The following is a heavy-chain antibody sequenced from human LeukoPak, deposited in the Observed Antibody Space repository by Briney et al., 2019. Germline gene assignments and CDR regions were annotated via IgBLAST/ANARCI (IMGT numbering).Heavy chain of an antibody. D-gene: IGHD6-19*01. J-gene: IGHJ4*02. CDR1: GFTFSDYY. V-gene: IGHV3-11*04. Sequence: GGSLRLSCAASGFTFSDYYMSWIRQAPGKGLEWVSYISSRSGSSIYYADSVKGRFTTSRDNAKNSLYLQMNSLRAEDTAVYYCARDRSSGWYDYWGQGTLVTVSS. CDR2: ISSRSGSSI. CDR3: ARDRSSGWYDY.